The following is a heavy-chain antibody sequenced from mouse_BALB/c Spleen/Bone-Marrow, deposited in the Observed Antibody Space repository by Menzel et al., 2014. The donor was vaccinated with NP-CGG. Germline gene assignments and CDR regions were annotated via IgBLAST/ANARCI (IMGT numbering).Heavy chain of an antibody. D-gene: IGHD1-1*01. CDR1: GYAFPNYL. J-gene: IGHJ2*01. Sequence: QVPLKESGAELVRPGPSGEVSCQASGYAFPNYLIERVKQRPGPGPEWVGVINPGSGGTNYNEKFKGKATLTADKSSSTAYMQLSSLTSDDSAVYSCARGITTGYFDYWGQGTTLTVSS. CDR2: INPGSGGT. CDR3: ARGITTGYFDY. V-gene: IGHV1-54*01.